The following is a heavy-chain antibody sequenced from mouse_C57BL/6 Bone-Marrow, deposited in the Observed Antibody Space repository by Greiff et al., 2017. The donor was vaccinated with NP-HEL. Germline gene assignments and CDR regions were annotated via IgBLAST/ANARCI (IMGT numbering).Heavy chain of an antibody. CDR1: GYAFSSSW. V-gene: IGHV1-82*01. CDR3: AGSSYPFFDY. D-gene: IGHD1-1*01. J-gene: IGHJ2*01. Sequence: VQLQQSGPELVKPGASVKISCKASGYAFSSSWMNWVKQRPGKGLEWIGRIYPGDGDTNYNGKFKGKATLTADKSSSTAYMQLSSLTSEDSAVYFCAGSSYPFFDYWGQGTTLTVSS. CDR2: IYPGDGDT.